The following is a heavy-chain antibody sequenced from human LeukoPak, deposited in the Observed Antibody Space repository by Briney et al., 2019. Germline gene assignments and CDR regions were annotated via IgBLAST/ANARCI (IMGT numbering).Heavy chain of an antibody. Sequence: GGSLRLSCAASGFTFSGSAMHWVRQASGKGLGWVGRIRSKANSYATAYAASVKGRFTISRDDSKNTAYLQTNSLKTEDTAVYYCTRLSGPATPHYGDYFDYWGQGTLVTVSS. J-gene: IGHJ4*02. CDR1: GFTFSGSA. D-gene: IGHD4-17*01. CDR3: TRLSGPATPHYGDYFDY. CDR2: IRSKANSYAT. V-gene: IGHV3-73*01.